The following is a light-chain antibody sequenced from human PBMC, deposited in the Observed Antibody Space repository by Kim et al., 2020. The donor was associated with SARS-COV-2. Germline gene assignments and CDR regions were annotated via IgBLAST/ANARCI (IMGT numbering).Light chain of an antibody. V-gene: IGKV1-9*01. J-gene: IGKJ1*01. CDR2: AAS. CDR3: QHLDAYHPWA. Sequence: DIQLTQSPSFLSASVGDRVTITCRASQGISSYLAWYQQEAGKAPKLLIYAASTLQSGVPSRFSGSGSGTEFTLTISSLQPEDFATYYCQHLDAYHPWAFGQGTKVDIK. CDR1: QGISSY.